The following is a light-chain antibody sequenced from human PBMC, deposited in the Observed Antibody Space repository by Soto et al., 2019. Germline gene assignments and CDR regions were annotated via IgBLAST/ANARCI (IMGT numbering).Light chain of an antibody. CDR2: EVI. CDR1: SSDVGSCKY. CDR3: CSYADSNNVEVL. V-gene: IGLV2-8*01. J-gene: IGLJ2*01. Sequence: QSALTQPPSASGSPGQSVTIACTGTSSDVGSCKYVSWYQQHPGKAPKLIIYEVIKRPSGVPDRFSGSKSGNTASLTVSGLQAEDEADYYCCSYADSNNVEVLFGGGTKLTVL.